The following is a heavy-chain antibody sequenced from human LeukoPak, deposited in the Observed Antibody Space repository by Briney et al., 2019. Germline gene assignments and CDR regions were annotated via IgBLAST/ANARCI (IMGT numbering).Heavy chain of an antibody. Sequence: PETLSLTCIVSAGSISSYYWSWIRQPPGKGLEWIGYIYYSGSANYNTSLKSQVTISVDTAKNQFSLKLSSVTAADTAVYYCARRRGGYSYGSAFDYWGQGTLVTVSS. J-gene: IGHJ4*02. CDR2: IYYSGSA. CDR1: AGSISSYY. V-gene: IGHV4-59*08. D-gene: IGHD5-18*01. CDR3: ARRRGGYSYGSAFDY.